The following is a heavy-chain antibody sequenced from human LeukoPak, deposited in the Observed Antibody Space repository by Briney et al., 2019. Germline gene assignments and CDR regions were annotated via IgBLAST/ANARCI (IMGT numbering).Heavy chain of an antibody. D-gene: IGHD3-9*01. CDR1: GGSISSGSYY. CDR2: IYTSGST. J-gene: IGHJ4*02. V-gene: IGHV4-61*02. Sequence: SETLSLTCTVSGGSISSGSYYWSWIRQPAGKGLEWIGRIYTSGSTNYNPSLKSRVTISVDTSKNQFSLKLSSVTAADTAVYYCARIPLRYFDWLSEDWGQGTLVTVSS. CDR3: ARIPLRYFDWLSED.